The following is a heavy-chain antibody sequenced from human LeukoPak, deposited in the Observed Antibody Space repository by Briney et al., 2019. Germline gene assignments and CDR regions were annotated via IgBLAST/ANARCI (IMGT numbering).Heavy chain of an antibody. CDR1: GGSIGSYY. V-gene: IGHV4-59*08. CDR3: ARGYSGYVLDY. J-gene: IGHJ4*02. D-gene: IGHD5-12*01. CDR2: IYYSGGT. Sequence: SETLSLTCTVSGGSIGSYYWTWIRQPPGKGLEWIGYIYYSGGTNYNPSLKSRVTMSVDKSKNQFPLRLSSVTAADTAIYYCARGYSGYVLDYWGQGTLVTVSS.